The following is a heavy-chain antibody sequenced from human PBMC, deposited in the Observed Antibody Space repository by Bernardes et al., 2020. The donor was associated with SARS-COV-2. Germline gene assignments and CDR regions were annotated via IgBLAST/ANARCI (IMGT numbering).Heavy chain of an antibody. D-gene: IGHD3-10*01. CDR1: GFTFSSYA. Sequence: GGSLRLSCAASGFTFSSYAMSWVRQAPGKGLEWVSAISGSGGSTYYADSVKGRFTISRDNSKNTLYLQMNSLRAEDTAVYYCAKAYYTLWFGELPPLEYYYYGMDVWGQGTTVTVSS. V-gene: IGHV3-23*01. CDR2: ISGSGGST. CDR3: AKAYYTLWFGELPPLEYYYYGMDV. J-gene: IGHJ6*02.